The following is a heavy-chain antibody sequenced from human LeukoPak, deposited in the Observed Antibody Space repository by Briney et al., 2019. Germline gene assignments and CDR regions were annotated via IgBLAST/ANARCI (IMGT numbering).Heavy chain of an antibody. CDR1: GFTFSSYA. V-gene: IGHV3-23*01. D-gene: IGHD4-17*01. CDR3: ARGYGDYGGRYFDY. J-gene: IGHJ4*02. Sequence: GGSLRLSCAASGFTFSSYAMSWVRQAPGKGLEWVSAISGSGGSTYYADSVKGRFTISRDNSKNTLYLQMNSLRAEDTAVYYCARGYGDYGGRYFDYWGQGTLVTVSS. CDR2: ISGSGGST.